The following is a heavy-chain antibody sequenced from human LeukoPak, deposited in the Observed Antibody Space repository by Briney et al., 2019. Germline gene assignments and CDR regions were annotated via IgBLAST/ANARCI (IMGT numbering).Heavy chain of an antibody. V-gene: IGHV4-31*03. D-gene: IGHD4-17*01. CDR2: IYYSGGT. Sequence: KASETLSLTCTVSGGSISSGGYYWSWIRQHPGKGLEWIGYIYYSGGTYYNPSLKSRVTISVDTSKNQFSLKLSSVTAADTAVYYCAREGDYGDYLSLWGQGTLVTVSS. J-gene: IGHJ4*02. CDR3: AREGDYGDYLSL. CDR1: GGSISSGGYY.